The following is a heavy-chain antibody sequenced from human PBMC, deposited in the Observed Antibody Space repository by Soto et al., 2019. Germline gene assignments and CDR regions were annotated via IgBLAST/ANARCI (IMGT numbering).Heavy chain of an antibody. CDR2: IYSGGST. V-gene: IGHV3-66*01. CDR3: ARVRASHPSLTYYYGSGEEYYFDY. D-gene: IGHD3-10*01. Sequence: GGSLRLSCAASGFTVSSNYMSWVRQAPGKGLEWVSVIYSGGSTYYADSVKGRFTISRDNSKNTLYLQMNSLRAEDTAVYYCARVRASHPSLTYYYGSGEEYYFDYWGQGTLVTVSS. CDR1: GFTVSSNY. J-gene: IGHJ4*02.